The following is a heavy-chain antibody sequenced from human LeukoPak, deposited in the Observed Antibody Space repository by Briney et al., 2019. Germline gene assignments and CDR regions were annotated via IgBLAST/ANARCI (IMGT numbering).Heavy chain of an antibody. D-gene: IGHD5-24*01. CDR3: ARDTTVEMATIWYNWFDP. CDR2: INAGNGNT. CDR1: GYTFTSYA. J-gene: IGHJ5*02. Sequence: GASVKVSCKASGYTFTSYAMHWVRQAPGQRLEWVGWINAGNGNTKYSQKFQGRVTITRDTSASTAYMELSSLRSEDTAVYYCARDTTVEMATIWYNWFDPWGQGTLVTVSS. V-gene: IGHV1-3*01.